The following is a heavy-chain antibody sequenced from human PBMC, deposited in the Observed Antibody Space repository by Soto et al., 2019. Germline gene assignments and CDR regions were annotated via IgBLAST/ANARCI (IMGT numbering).Heavy chain of an antibody. D-gene: IGHD4-17*01. CDR3: ARQGRYGDYYFDH. CDR2: IYYSGSS. V-gene: IGHV4-59*08. Sequence: SETLSLTCTVSGGSISGYYWSWIRQPPGKGLEWIGYIYYSGSSNYSPSLKSRVTMSVDTSKNQFSLKLSSVTAADTAVYYCARQGRYGDYYFDHRGQGTPVTVSS. J-gene: IGHJ4*02. CDR1: GGSISGYY.